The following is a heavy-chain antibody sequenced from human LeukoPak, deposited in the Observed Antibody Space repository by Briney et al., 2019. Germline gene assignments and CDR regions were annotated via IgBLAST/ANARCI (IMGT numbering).Heavy chain of an antibody. CDR1: GYSFSSNW. V-gene: IGHV5-51*01. CDR2: IYPSDSDT. Sequence: GESLKISCKGSGYSFSSNWIGWVRQLPGRGLEWMGTIYPSDSDTRYSPSFQGQVTISADRSISTTSLQWRSLKASDTATYYCARLSPGVGATAEYWGQGTLVTVSS. CDR3: ARLSPGVGATAEY. D-gene: IGHD1-26*01. J-gene: IGHJ4*02.